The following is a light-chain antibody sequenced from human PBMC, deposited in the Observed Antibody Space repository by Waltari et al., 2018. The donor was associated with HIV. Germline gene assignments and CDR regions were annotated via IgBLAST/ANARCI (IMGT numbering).Light chain of an antibody. CDR2: AAS. J-gene: IGKJ4*01. Sequence: DIQLTQSPSFLSASVGDRVNIPCRASQGISSYLAWYQQQPGKAPKLLIYAASTLQSGVPSRFSGSGSGTEFTLTISSLQPEDFATYYCQQLNSYPLTFGGGTKVEIK. CDR1: QGISSY. CDR3: QQLNSYPLT. V-gene: IGKV1-9*01.